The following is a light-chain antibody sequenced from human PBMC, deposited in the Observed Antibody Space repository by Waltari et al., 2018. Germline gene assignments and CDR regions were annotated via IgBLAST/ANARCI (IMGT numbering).Light chain of an antibody. CDR1: QDIHKY. V-gene: IGKV1-16*02. Sequence: SLLSASVGDRVTITCRASQDIHKYLVWYQQKPGEAPKSLIYAASSLQIGVPSKFRGSGSGTNFTLTISSLQPEDFATYYCQQYDTYPITFGQGTRLEIK. J-gene: IGKJ5*01. CDR2: AAS. CDR3: QQYDTYPIT.